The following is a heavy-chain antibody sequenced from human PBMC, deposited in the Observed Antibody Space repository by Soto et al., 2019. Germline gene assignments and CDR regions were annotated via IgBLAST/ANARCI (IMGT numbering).Heavy chain of an antibody. CDR1: GGSISSYY. D-gene: IGHD3-9*01. Sequence: SETQSLTCTVSGGSISSYYWSWIRQPPGKGLEWIGYIYYSGSTNYNPSLKSRVTISVDTSKNQFSLKLSSVTAADTAVYYCARIPILTGYYYYYYYLDVWGKGTTVTVSS. CDR3: ARIPILTGYYYYYYYLDV. V-gene: IGHV4-59*08. CDR2: IYYSGST. J-gene: IGHJ6*03.